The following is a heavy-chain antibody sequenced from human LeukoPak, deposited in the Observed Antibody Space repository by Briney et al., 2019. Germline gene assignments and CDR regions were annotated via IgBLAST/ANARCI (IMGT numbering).Heavy chain of an antibody. CDR3: ARDQQLWLPYDY. CDR2: INPNSGGT. J-gene: IGHJ4*02. D-gene: IGHD5-18*01. CDR1: GYTFTGYY. V-gene: IGHV1-2*02. Sequence: GASVKVSCKASGYTFTGYYMHWVRQAPGQGLEWMGWINPNSGGTNYAQKVQGRVTMTRDTSISTAYMELSRQRSDDTAVYYCARDQQLWLPYDYWGQGTLVTVSS.